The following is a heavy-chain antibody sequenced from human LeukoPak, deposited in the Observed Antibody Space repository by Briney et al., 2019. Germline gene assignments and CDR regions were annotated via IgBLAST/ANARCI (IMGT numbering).Heavy chain of an antibody. D-gene: IGHD2-2*01. Sequence: GGSLRLSCAASGFTFSSYAMNWVRQAPGKGLEWVSGISGPGGNTYYADSVKGRFTISRDNSKNTLYVQMNSLRAEDTAVYYCARDTVCYDPSHAFDVWGQGTMVTVSS. V-gene: IGHV3-23*01. CDR2: ISGPGGNT. J-gene: IGHJ3*01. CDR3: ARDTVCYDPSHAFDV. CDR1: GFTFSSYA.